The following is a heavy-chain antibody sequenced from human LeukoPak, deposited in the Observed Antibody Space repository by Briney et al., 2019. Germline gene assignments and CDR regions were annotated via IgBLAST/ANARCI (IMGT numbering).Heavy chain of an antibody. CDR3: AREYSSSSYYFDY. J-gene: IGHJ4*02. CDR1: GGSINSYY. CDR2: IYYSGTT. Sequence: SETLSLTCTVSGGSINSYYWSWIRQPPGKGLEWIGYIYYSGTTNYNPSLKSRVTISVDTSKNQFSLKLSSVTAADTAVYYCAREYSSSSYYFDYWGQGTLVTVSS. V-gene: IGHV4-59*01. D-gene: IGHD6-6*01.